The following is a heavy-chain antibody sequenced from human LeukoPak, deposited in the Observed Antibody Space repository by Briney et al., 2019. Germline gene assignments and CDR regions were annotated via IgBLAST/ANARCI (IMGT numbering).Heavy chain of an antibody. D-gene: IGHD4-17*01. CDR1: SGSISSYY. Sequence: SETLSLTCTVSSGSISSYYWSWIRQSPGKGLEWIGYVYNGGSTNYNPSLKSRVTILVDMSKNQFSLKLSSVTAADTAVYYCAREGAGDYGAVWFDPWGQGTLVTVSS. J-gene: IGHJ5*02. CDR2: VYNGGST. CDR3: AREGAGDYGAVWFDP. V-gene: IGHV4-59*01.